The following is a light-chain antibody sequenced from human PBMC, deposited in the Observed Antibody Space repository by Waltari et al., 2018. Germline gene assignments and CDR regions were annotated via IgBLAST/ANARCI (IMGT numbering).Light chain of an antibody. CDR3: ATWDANLNAL. V-gene: IGLV1-44*01. CDR2: DNN. CDR1: SSNVGSNT. Sequence: QSELTQPPSASGTPGQTVTISCSGISSNVGSNTVNWYQQLPGRAPKLLIHDNNKRSSGVPDRFSGSTPGTSASLAISGIQSEDEAAYYCATWDANLNALFGGGTKLPVL. J-gene: IGLJ3*02.